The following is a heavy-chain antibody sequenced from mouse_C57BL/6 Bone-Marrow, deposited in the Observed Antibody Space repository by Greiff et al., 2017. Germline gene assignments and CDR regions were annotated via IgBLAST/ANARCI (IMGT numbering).Heavy chain of an antibody. Sequence: QVQLQQSGAELVRPGTSVKVSCKASGYAFTNYLIEWVKQRPGQGLEWIGVINPGSGGTNYNEKFKGKATLTADKSSSTAYMQLSSLTSEDSAVYFCARSDYSNHRYFDDWGKGTLVTVSA. V-gene: IGHV1-54*01. D-gene: IGHD2-5*01. CDR3: ARSDYSNHRYFDD. CDR1: GYAFTNYL. CDR2: INPGSGGT. J-gene: IGHJ1*03.